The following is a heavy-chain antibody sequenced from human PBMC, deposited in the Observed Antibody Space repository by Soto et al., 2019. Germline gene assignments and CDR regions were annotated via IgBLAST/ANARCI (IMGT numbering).Heavy chain of an antibody. Sequence: QITLKESGTTLVKPTQSLTLTCTYSGFSLSTRGVGVGWIRQPPGKALELLALIYWDDDKRYSPSLRSRLTFSKHTSKNQVVLTMTNMDPVDTATYFCIQSRCGGDCLQSYASHYYYGMDAWGQGSTVSASS. CDR1: GFSLSTRGVG. CDR3: IQSRCGGDCLQSYASHYYYGMDA. D-gene: IGHD2-21*02. CDR2: IYWDDDK. V-gene: IGHV2-5*02. J-gene: IGHJ6*02.